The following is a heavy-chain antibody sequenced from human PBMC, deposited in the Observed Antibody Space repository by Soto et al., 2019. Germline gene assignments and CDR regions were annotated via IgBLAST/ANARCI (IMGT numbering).Heavy chain of an antibody. D-gene: IGHD3-10*01. CDR3: AGPDFYGSGSYYRRGYYYYGMDV. CDR1: GYTFTSYG. J-gene: IGHJ6*02. V-gene: IGHV1-18*04. Sequence: GASVKVSCKASGYTFTSYGISWVRQAPGQGLEWMGWISAYNGNTNYAQKLQGRVTMTTDTSTSTAYMELRSLRSDDTAVYYCAGPDFYGSGSYYRRGYYYYGMDVWGQRTTVTVSS. CDR2: ISAYNGNT.